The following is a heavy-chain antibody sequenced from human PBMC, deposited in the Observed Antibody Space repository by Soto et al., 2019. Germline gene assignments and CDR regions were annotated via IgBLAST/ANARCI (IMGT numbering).Heavy chain of an antibody. D-gene: IGHD1-26*01. Sequence: KVSCKASGGTFSSYTISWVRQAPGQGLEWMGRIIPILGIANYAQKFQGRVTITADKSTSTAYMELSSLRSEDTAVYYCARARYSGSNHYFDYWGQGTLVTVSS. CDR2: IIPILGIA. CDR1: GGTFSSYT. J-gene: IGHJ4*02. CDR3: ARARYSGSNHYFDY. V-gene: IGHV1-69*02.